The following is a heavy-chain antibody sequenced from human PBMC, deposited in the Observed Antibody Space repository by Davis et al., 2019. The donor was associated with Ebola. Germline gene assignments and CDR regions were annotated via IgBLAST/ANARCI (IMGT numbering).Heavy chain of an antibody. CDR2: INPNSGGT. CDR1: GYTFTGYY. J-gene: IGHJ6*02. V-gene: IGHV1-2*04. Sequence: ASVKVSCKASGYTFTGYYMHWVRQAPGQGLEWMGWINPNSGGTNYAQKFQGWVTMTRDTSISTAYMELSRLRSDDTAVYYCARLRISTSSYYYGMDVWGQGTTVTVSS. D-gene: IGHD2-2*01. CDR3: ARLRISTSSYYYGMDV.